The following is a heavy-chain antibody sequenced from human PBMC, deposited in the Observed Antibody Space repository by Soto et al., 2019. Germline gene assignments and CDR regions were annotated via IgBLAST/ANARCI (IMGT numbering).Heavy chain of an antibody. J-gene: IGHJ6*02. Sequence: QVQLQQWGAGLLKPSETLSLTCAVYGGSFSGYYWSWIRQPPGKGLEWIGEINHSGSTNYNPSLKSRVTISVDTSKTQFSRTLSSVTAADTAVYYCARGLTMIVGTFYGMDVWGQGTTVTVSS. V-gene: IGHV4-34*01. CDR2: INHSGST. CDR3: ARGLTMIVGTFYGMDV. D-gene: IGHD3-22*01. CDR1: GGSFSGYY.